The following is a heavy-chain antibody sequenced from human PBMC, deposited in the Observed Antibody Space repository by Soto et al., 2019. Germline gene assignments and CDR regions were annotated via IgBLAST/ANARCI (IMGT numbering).Heavy chain of an antibody. CDR3: ARGHYSMDV. V-gene: IGHV3-11*03. J-gene: IGHJ6*02. Sequence: QVQLMQSGGGLVKPGGSLRLSCAASGFMFSDYCMTWIRQTPVRGLEWVAYINTVSDTNYADSVRGRFTIYRDNARNSLFLQTNSLRLEDSAVYYCARGHYSMDVWGQGTTVIVSS. CDR2: INTVSDT. CDR1: GFMFSDYC.